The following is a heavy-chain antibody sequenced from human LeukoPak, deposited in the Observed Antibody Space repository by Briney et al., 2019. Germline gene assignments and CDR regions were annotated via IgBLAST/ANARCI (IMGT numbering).Heavy chain of an antibody. V-gene: IGHV3-21*01. CDR3: AREVAMGDYQEWDDY. CDR2: ISSSSSYI. Sequence: PGGSLRLSCAASGFTFSSYSMNWVRQAPGKGLEWVSSISSSSSYIYYADSVKGRFTISRDNAKNSLYLQMNSLRAEDTAVYYCAREVAMGDYQEWDDYWGQGALVTVSS. CDR1: GFTFSSYS. D-gene: IGHD4-17*01. J-gene: IGHJ4*02.